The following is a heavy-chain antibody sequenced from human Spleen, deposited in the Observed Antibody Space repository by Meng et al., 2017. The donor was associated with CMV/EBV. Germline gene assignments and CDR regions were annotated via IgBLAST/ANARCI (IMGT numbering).Heavy chain of an antibody. CDR3: ARDRIAAAGYYFDY. J-gene: IGHJ4*02. CDR1: GFTCSSYA. D-gene: IGHD6-13*01. V-gene: IGHV3-30*04. CDR2: ISFDGSNK. Sequence: SGFTCSSYAMHWVRQAPGKGLEWVAVISFDGSNKYYADSVKGRFTISRDNSKNTLYLQMNSLRAEDTTVYYCARDRIAAAGYYFDYWGQGTLVTVSS.